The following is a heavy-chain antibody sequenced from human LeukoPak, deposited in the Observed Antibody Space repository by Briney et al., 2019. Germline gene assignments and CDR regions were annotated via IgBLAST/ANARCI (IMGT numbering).Heavy chain of an antibody. CDR2: IYYSGST. CDR1: GGSISSYY. D-gene: IGHD3-22*01. CDR3: AILPSYYYDSSGPTTDAFDI. V-gene: IGHV4-59*01. Sequence: SETLSLTCTVSGGSISSYYWSWIRQPPGKGLEWIGYIYYSGSTNYNPSLKSRVTISVDTSKNQFSLKLSSVTAADTAVYYCAILPSYYYDSSGPTTDAFDIWGQGTMVTVSS. J-gene: IGHJ3*02.